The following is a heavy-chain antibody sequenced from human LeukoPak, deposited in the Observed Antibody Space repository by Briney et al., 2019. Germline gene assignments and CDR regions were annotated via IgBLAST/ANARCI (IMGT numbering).Heavy chain of an antibody. J-gene: IGHJ4*02. Sequence: VQPGGSLRLSCAASGFTFSSYAMSWVRQAPGKGLEWVSGISGSGGSTYYADSVKGRFTISRDNSKNTLYLQMNSLRAEDTAVYYCAKIVLSVAGTGVRYFDYWGQGTLVTVSS. CDR2: ISGSGGST. CDR1: GFTFSSYA. V-gene: IGHV3-23*01. D-gene: IGHD6-19*01. CDR3: AKIVLSVAGTGVRYFDY.